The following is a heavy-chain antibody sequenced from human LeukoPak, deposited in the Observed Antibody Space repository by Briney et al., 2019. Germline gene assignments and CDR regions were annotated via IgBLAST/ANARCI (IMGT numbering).Heavy chain of an antibody. J-gene: IGHJ6*03. CDR3: AREGGYYYYYYYMDV. CDR2: INHSGST. V-gene: IGHV4-34*01. Sequence: SETLSLTCAVYGGSFSGYYWSWIRQPPGKGLEWIGEINHSGSTNYNPSLKSRVTISVDTSKNQFSLKLSSMTAADTAVYYCAREGGYYYYYYYMDVWGKGTTVTISS. CDR1: GGSFSGYY.